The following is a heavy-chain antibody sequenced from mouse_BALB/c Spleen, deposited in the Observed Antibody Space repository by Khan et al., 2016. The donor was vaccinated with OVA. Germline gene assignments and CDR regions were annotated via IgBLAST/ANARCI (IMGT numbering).Heavy chain of an antibody. Sequence: QVRLQQSGAGLVRPGSSMKISCKASGYAFSNYWMNWVQQGPGQGLEWIGQIYPGDGNTNYTGKFKDKATLTADKSSNTAYMQLSSLTSEDSAVYFYESSGYDFFAYWGQGTLVTVSA. CDR3: ESSGYDFFAY. CDR1: GYAFSNYW. V-gene: IGHV1-80*01. D-gene: IGHD2-14*01. J-gene: IGHJ3*01. CDR2: IYPGDGNT.